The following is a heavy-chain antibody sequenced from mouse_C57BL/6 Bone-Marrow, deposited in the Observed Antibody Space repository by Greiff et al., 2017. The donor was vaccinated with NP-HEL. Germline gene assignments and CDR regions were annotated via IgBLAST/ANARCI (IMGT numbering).Heavy chain of an antibody. Sequence: QVQLQQSGPELVKPGASVKISCKASGYAFSSSWMNWVKQRPGKGLEWIGRIYPGDGDTNYNGKFKGKATLTADKSSSTAYMQLSSLTSEDSAVYFCAIVIRGAMDFWGQGTSVTVSS. CDR1: GYAFSSSW. D-gene: IGHD2-5*01. V-gene: IGHV1-82*01. J-gene: IGHJ4*01. CDR3: AIVIRGAMDF. CDR2: IYPGDGDT.